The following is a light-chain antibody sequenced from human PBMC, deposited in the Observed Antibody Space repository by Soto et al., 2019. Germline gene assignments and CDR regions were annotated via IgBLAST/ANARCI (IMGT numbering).Light chain of an antibody. CDR1: SSDVGGYNY. CDR2: DVS. Sequence: QSVLTQPRSMSGSPGQSVTISCTGTSSDVGGYNYVSWYQQHPGKAPRLMIYDVSQRPSGVPNRFSGSKSDNTASLTISGLQAEDEADYYCCSYAGTYTWVFGGGTKLTVL. CDR3: CSYAGTYTWV. J-gene: IGLJ3*02. V-gene: IGLV2-11*01.